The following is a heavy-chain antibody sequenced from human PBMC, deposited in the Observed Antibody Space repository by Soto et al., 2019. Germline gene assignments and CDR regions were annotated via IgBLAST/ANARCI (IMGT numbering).Heavy chain of an antibody. D-gene: IGHD3-3*01. V-gene: IGHV1-2*04. CDR1: GYTFTGYY. CDR2: INPNSGGT. J-gene: IGHJ3*02. Sequence: ASVKVSCKASGYTFTGYYMHWVRQAPGQGLEWMGWINPNSGGTNYAQKFQGWVTVTRDTSISTAYMELSRLRSDDTAVYYCARDAHLYYDFWSGQNAFDIWGQGTMVTVSS. CDR3: ARDAHLYYDFWSGQNAFDI.